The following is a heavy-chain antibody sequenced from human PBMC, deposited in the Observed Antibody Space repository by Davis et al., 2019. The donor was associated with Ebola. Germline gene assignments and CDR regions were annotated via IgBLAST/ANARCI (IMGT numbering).Heavy chain of an antibody. CDR1: GGTFSSYA. J-gene: IGHJ6*03. D-gene: IGHD4-11*01. Sequence: SVRVSCKASGGTFSSYAISWVRQAPGQGLEWMGGIFPIFGTANYAQKFQGRVTITADESTSTAYMELSSLRSEDTAVYYCARAPKTTLTGFCYYYYMDVWGKGTTVTVSS. CDR3: ARAPKTTLTGFCYYYYMDV. CDR2: IFPIFGTA. V-gene: IGHV1-69*13.